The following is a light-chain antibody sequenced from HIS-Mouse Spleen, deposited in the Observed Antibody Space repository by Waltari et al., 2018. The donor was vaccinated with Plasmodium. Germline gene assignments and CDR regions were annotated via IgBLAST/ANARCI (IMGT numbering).Light chain of an antibody. J-gene: IGKJ1*01. Sequence: DSQMTQSTSPMSASVGDRVTITCRASESISSWLAWYQQKPGKSPKLLIYKASSVESGVPSRFSGIGSGTEFTLPISSLQPDDFATYYCQQYNSYWTFGQGTKVEIK. CDR1: ESISSW. V-gene: IGKV1-5*03. CDR2: KAS. CDR3: QQYNSYWT.